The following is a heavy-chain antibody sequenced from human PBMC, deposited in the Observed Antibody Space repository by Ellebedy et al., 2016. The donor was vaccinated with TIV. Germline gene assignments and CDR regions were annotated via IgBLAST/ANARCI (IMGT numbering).Heavy chain of an antibody. CDR3: TRLRLDWGYFDD. CDR1: SGSFTSGGYY. V-gene: IGHV4-31*08. Sequence: SETLSLTCSVSSGSFTSGGYYWSWIRQHPGTGLEWIGYIYYTGSTYYNPSLKSRVTISADTSKNQFSLNLTSVTAADTAVFYCTRLRLDWGYFDDWGQGTLVTVSS. D-gene: IGHD3/OR15-3a*01. J-gene: IGHJ4*02. CDR2: IYYTGST.